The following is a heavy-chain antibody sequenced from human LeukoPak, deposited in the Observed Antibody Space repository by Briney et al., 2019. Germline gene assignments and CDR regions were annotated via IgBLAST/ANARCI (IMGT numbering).Heavy chain of an antibody. V-gene: IGHV1-2*02. J-gene: IGHJ4*02. Sequence: ASVKVSCKASGYTFTGYYVHWVRQAPGQGLEWMGWINPNSGGTNYAQKFQGRVTMTRDTSISTAYMELSRLRSDDTAVYYCARDDSSSLGFDYWGQGTLVTVSS. CDR3: ARDDSSSLGFDY. CDR1: GYTFTGYY. D-gene: IGHD6-6*01. CDR2: INPNSGGT.